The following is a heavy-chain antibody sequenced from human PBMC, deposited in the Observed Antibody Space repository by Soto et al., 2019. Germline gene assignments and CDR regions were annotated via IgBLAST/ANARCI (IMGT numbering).Heavy chain of an antibody. D-gene: IGHD2-8*01. CDR1: GFSLSTSGVG. CDR3: ARHTVMYSFDY. CDR2: IYWDDDK. Sequence: QITLKESGPPLVKPTQTLTLTCTFSGFSLSTSGVGVGWIRQPPGKALEWLALIYWDDDKRYSPSLKSRLTITKDTSKNQVVLTMTNMDPVDTATYYCARHTVMYSFDYWGQGTLVTVSS. J-gene: IGHJ4*02. V-gene: IGHV2-5*02.